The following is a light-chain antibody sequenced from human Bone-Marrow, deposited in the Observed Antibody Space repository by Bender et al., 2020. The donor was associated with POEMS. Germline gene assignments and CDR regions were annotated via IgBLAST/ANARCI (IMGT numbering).Light chain of an antibody. CDR1: SSDVGAYDY. J-gene: IGLJ3*02. V-gene: IGLV2-14*01. CDR2: DVS. CDR3: QSYDNSLGGWV. Sequence: QSALTQPASVSGSPGQSITIYCTGTSSDVGAYDYVSWYQRYPGKAPKLVIYDVSDRPSGVSNRFSGSKSGTSASLAITGLQAEDEGDYYCQSYDNSLGGWVFGGGTKLTVL.